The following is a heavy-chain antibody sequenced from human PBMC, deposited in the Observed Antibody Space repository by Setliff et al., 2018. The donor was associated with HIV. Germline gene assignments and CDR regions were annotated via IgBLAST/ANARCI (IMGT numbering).Heavy chain of an antibody. CDR2: INHSRST. CDR1: GGSFSGYY. J-gene: IGHJ5*02. V-gene: IGHV4-34*01. D-gene: IGHD3-10*01. CDR3: ARSGYYGSGTNYKGNRRDWFYR. Sequence: SETLSLTCAVYGGSFSGYYWSWIRQPPGKGLELFGEINHSRSTNYSPSLKSRVTISVDTSKNQFALKLSSVTAAATAVYFGARSGYYGSGTNYKGNRRDWFYRWGQGTMVTVSS.